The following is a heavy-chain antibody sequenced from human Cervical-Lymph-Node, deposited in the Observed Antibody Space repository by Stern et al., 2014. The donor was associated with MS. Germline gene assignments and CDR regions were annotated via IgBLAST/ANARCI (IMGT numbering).Heavy chain of an antibody. Sequence: VQLEESGGGVVQPGRSLRLSCAASGFTFSSYGMHWVRQAPGKGLEWVAIIWYDGSNRYHTDSVKGRFTISRDNSKNTLYLQMNTLRAEDTAVYYCARDLSNVAFEYWGQGTLVTVSS. CDR2: IWYDGSNR. J-gene: IGHJ4*01. CDR1: GFTFSSYG. CDR3: ARDLSNVAFEY. V-gene: IGHV3-33*01. D-gene: IGHD5-12*01.